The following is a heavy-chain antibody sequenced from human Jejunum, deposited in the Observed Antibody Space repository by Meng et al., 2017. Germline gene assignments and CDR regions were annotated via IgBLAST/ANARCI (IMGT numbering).Heavy chain of an antibody. CDR3: ARGNEYSNYGADF. J-gene: IGHJ4*02. CDR2: INDSGST. V-gene: IGHV4-34*01. D-gene: IGHD4-11*01. CDR1: GGSISDYY. Sequence: QVKLQQWGAGLLKHSETLSLTCAVYGGSISDYYWTWIRQPPGKGLEWMGEINDSGSTNYNPSLKSRVTISVDTSKSQFYLRVSSVTAADTAVYYCARGNEYSNYGADFWGQGTLVTVSS.